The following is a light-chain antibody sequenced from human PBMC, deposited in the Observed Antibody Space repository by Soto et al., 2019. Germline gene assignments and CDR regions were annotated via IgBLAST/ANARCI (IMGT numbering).Light chain of an antibody. CDR3: QHYYGFSRT. V-gene: IGKV1-5*01. CDR2: DAS. J-gene: IGKJ1*01. CDR1: QSVGTW. Sequence: DIQMTQSPSTLSASVGDRVTITCRASQSVGTWLAWYQQKPGKAPKLLIYDASSLESGVPSRFSGSGAGTEFTLTISSLQPDDFATYYCQHYYGFSRTFGQGTKVDIK.